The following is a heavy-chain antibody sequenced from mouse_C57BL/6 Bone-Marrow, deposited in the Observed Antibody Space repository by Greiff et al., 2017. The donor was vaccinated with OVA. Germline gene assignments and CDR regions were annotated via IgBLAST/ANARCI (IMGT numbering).Heavy chain of an antibody. CDR3: AREGLRRGFAY. D-gene: IGHD2-4*01. Sequence: VKLMESGPELVKPGASVKISCKASGYTFTDYYINWVKQRPGQGLEWIGWIFPGSGSTYYNEKFKGKATLTVDKSSSTAYMLLSSLTSEDSAVYFCAREGLRRGFAYWGQGTLVTVSA. CDR1: GYTFTDYY. J-gene: IGHJ3*01. CDR2: IFPGSGST. V-gene: IGHV1-75*01.